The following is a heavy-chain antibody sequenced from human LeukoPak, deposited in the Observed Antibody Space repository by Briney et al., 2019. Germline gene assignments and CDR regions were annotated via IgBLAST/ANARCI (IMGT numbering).Heavy chain of an antibody. V-gene: IGHV7-4-1*02. D-gene: IGHD3-22*01. CDR2: INTNTGNP. Sequence: EASVKVSCKASGYTFTSYAMNWVRQAPGQGLEWMGWINTNTGNPTYAQGFTGRFVFSLDTSVSTAYLQISSLKAEDTAVYYCASGATYYYDSSGYRDYFDYWGQGTLVTVSS. CDR1: GYTFTSYA. CDR3: ASGATYYYDSSGYRDYFDY. J-gene: IGHJ4*02.